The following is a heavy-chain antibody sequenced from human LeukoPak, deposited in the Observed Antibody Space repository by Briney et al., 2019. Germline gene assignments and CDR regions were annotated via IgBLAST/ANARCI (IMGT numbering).Heavy chain of an antibody. D-gene: IGHD2-21*02. CDR3: ARDLYCGGDCYLDAFDI. J-gene: IGHJ3*02. V-gene: IGHV3-53*01. CDR1: GFTVSSNY. CDR2: IYSGGST. Sequence: GGSLRLSCAASGFTVSSNYMSWVRQAPGKGLEWVSVIYSGGSTYYADSVKGRSTISRDNSKNTLYLQMNSLRAEDTAVYYCARDLYCGGDCYLDAFDIWGQGTMVTVSS.